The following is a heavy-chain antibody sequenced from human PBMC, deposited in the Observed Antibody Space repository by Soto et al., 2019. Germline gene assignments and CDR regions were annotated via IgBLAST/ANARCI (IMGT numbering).Heavy chain of an antibody. Sequence: ASVKVSCKASGYTFTSYGISWVRQAPGQGLEWMGWISAYNGNTNYAQKLQGRVTMTTDTSTSTAYMELRSLRSDDTAVYYCARDTVDTAMEDAFDIWGQGTVVTVSS. V-gene: IGHV1-18*01. J-gene: IGHJ3*02. CDR2: ISAYNGNT. CDR1: GYTFTSYG. D-gene: IGHD5-18*01. CDR3: ARDTVDTAMEDAFDI.